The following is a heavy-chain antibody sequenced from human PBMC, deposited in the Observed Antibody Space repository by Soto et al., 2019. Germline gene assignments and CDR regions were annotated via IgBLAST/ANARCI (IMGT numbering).Heavy chain of an antibody. J-gene: IGHJ6*02. V-gene: IGHV3-21*01. D-gene: IGHD6-13*01. CDR3: AREIYSSSWGNYYYYYGMDV. CDR1: GFAFSSYS. CDR2: ISSSSSYI. Sequence: PGGSLRLSCAASGFAFSSYSMNWVRQAPGKGLEWVSSISSSSSYIYYADSVKGRFTISRDNAKNSLYLQMNSLRAEDTAVYYCAREIYSSSWGNYYYYYGMDVWGQGTTVTVSS.